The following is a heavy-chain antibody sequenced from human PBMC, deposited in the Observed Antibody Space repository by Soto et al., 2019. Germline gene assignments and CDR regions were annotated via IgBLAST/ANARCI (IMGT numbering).Heavy chain of an antibody. J-gene: IGHJ6*03. Sequence: SETLSLTCTVSGGSISSSSYYWDWIRQPPGKGLEWIGSIYYSGSTYYNPSLKSRVTISVDTSKNQFSLKLSSVTAADTAVYYCARLGDDYGDYELYYYYYYYMDVWGKGTTVTVSS. V-gene: IGHV4-39*01. D-gene: IGHD4-17*01. CDR3: ARLGDDYGDYELYYYYYYYMDV. CDR1: GGSISSSSYY. CDR2: IYYSGST.